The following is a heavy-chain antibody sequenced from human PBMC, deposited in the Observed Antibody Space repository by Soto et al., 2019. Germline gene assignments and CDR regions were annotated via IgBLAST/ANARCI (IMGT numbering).Heavy chain of an antibody. CDR1: GGSISSSSYY. D-gene: IGHD3-22*01. CDR3: ARHGAYYDSSGHYGY. CDR2: IYDSGST. J-gene: IGHJ4*02. V-gene: IGHV4-39*01. Sequence: PATRSLTCTLSGGSISSSSYYWGWIRQPPGKGLEWIGSIYDSGSTYYNPSLKSRVTISVDTSKNQFSLKLSSVTAADTAVYYCARHGAYYDSSGHYGYWGQGTLVPVSS.